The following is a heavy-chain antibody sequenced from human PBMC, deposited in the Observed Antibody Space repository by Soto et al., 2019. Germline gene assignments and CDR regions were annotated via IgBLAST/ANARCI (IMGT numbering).Heavy chain of an antibody. Sequence: QVQLVQSGAEVKKPGASVKVSCKASGYTFTSYAISWVRQAPGQGLEWMGGIIPIFGTANYAQKFQGRVTITADESTSTAYMELSSLRSEDTAVYYCARGGMGDIVVVPAVHYYYYGMDVWGQGTTVTVSS. CDR1: GYTFTSYA. CDR3: ARGGMGDIVVVPAVHYYYYGMDV. V-gene: IGHV1-69*01. CDR2: IIPIFGTA. J-gene: IGHJ6*02. D-gene: IGHD2-2*01.